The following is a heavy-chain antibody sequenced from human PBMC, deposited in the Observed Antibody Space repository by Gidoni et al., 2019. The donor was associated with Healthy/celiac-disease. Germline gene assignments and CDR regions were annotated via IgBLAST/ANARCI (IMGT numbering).Heavy chain of an antibody. D-gene: IGHD2-2*01. CDR2: IRSKAYVGPT. Sequence: EVQLVESGGGWVKPGRSLRLACTAAGCTVGEYAMSWFRQAQGKGLEWVGFIRSKAYVGPTEYAASVKGRFPISRDDSKRIAYLQMTRLQTEDTAVYYCTRDRGLYCSSTSCYQADAFDIWGQGTLFTVSS. CDR3: TRDRGLYCSSTSCYQADAFDI. CDR1: GCTVGEYA. V-gene: IGHV3-49*05. J-gene: IGHJ3*02.